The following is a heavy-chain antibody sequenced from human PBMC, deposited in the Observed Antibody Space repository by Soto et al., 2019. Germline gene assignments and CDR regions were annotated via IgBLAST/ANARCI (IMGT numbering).Heavy chain of an antibody. D-gene: IGHD2-21*01. V-gene: IGHV4-31*03. CDR2: IYYSGTT. CDR1: GGSISSGGYY. J-gene: IGHJ6*02. Sequence: QVQLQESGPGLVKPSQTLSLTCTVSGGSISSGGYYWNWIRQHPGKGLEWIGYIYYSGTTYYNPSPKSRVTISVDTSKNQFSLKLSSVTAADTAVYYCAASCVGCGGFNYYGMDVWGQGTTVTVSS. CDR3: AASCVGCGGFNYYGMDV.